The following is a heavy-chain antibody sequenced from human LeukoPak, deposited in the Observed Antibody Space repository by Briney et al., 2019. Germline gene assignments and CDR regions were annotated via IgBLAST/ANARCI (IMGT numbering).Heavy chain of an antibody. CDR2: ISWSSFTI. CDR3: AKDIGRVDTASTYVDV. CDR1: GFTFDDYA. V-gene: IGHV3-9*01. J-gene: IGHJ6*03. Sequence: GGSLRLSCAASGFTFDDYAMHWVRQAPGKGLEWVSGISWSSFTIGYADSVKGRFTISRDNAKNSLYLQMNSLRVEDTALYYCAKDIGRVDTASTYVDVWGKGTTVTISS. D-gene: IGHD5-18*01.